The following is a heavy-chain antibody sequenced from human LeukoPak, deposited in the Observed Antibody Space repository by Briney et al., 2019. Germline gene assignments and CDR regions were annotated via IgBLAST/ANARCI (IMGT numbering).Heavy chain of an antibody. CDR1: GVSISSSSYY. CDR3: AEGYAH. CDR2: MYYSGST. J-gene: IGHJ1*01. D-gene: IGHD5-12*01. V-gene: IGHV4-39*01. Sequence: SETLSLTCTVSGVSISSSSYYWGWIRQPPGKGLEWIVSMYYSGSTYYNPSLKSRVTISVDTSKNQFSLRLSSVTAADTAVYYCAEGYAHWGQGTLVTVSS.